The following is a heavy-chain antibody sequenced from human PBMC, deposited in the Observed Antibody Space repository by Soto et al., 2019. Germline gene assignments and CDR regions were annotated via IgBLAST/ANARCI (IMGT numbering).Heavy chain of an antibody. CDR2: ISNDGSYK. Sequence: QLQLVESGGGVVQPGRSLRLSCAASGFTLGSYGMHWVRQAPGKGLQWVAVISNDGSYKYYEDSVKGRFTISRDNSKNTLYLQMDIVRVEDTAVYYCAKGSHDTPMNFILGYWGQGTLVTISS. V-gene: IGHV3-30*18. CDR3: AKGSHDTPMNFILGY. D-gene: IGHD5-18*01. CDR1: GFTLGSYG. J-gene: IGHJ4*02.